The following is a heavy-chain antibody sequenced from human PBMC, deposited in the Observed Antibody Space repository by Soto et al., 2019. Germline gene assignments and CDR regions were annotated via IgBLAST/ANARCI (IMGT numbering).Heavy chain of an antibody. CDR3: AKWISGSLNY. CDR2: ISGSGGST. D-gene: IGHD1-26*01. V-gene: IGHV3-23*01. CDR1: GFTFSSYA. J-gene: IGHJ4*02. Sequence: GSLRLSCPASGFTFSSYAMSWVRQAPGKGLEWASAISGSGGSTYYADSVKGRFTISRDNSKNTLYLQMNSLRAEDTAVYYCAKWISGSLNYWGQGTLVTVSS.